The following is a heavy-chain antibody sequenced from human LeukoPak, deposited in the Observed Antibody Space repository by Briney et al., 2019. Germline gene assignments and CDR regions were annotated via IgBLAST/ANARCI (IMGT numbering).Heavy chain of an antibody. Sequence: PSETLSLTCTVSGGSTSRYYWSWVCQPPGKRQEWLGYINQSGSTTYNPALKRRLTMSVDTSKNQSSLKLISLTAADTAVYYCARLPGIASVWGQGTLVSVSS. CDR1: GGSTSRYY. D-gene: IGHD6-13*01. CDR2: INQSGST. V-gene: IGHV4-59*08. CDR3: ARLPGIASV. J-gene: IGHJ4*02.